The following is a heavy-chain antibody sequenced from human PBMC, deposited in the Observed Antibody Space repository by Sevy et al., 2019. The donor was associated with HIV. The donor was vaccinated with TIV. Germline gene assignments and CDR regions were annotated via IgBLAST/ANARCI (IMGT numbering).Heavy chain of an antibody. CDR3: ARDRGRGEVALDL. D-gene: IGHD3-10*01. V-gene: IGHV3-48*02. J-gene: IGHJ5*02. CDR1: GFRFRDYR. CDR2: ITSSSNTI. Sequence: GGSLRLSCAASGFRFRDYRMNWVRQGPGKGLEWVSYITSSSNTINYADSVKGRFTISRDNGRNSLYLQINSLRHEDTAVYYCARDRGRGEVALDLWGQGTLVTVSS.